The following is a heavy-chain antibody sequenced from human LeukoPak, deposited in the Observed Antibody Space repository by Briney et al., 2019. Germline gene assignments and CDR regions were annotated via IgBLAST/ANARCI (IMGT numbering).Heavy chain of an antibody. D-gene: IGHD3-22*01. J-gene: IGHJ4*02. CDR3: ARDQDSSGPYFHY. CDR2: IWYDGSNK. V-gene: IGHV3-33*01. CDR1: GFTFSSYG. Sequence: GGSLRLSCAASGFTFSSYGMHWVRQAPGKGLEWVAVIWYDGSNKYYADSVKGRFTISRDNSENTLYLQMNSLRAEDTAVYYCARDQDSSGPYFHYWGQGPLVTVSS.